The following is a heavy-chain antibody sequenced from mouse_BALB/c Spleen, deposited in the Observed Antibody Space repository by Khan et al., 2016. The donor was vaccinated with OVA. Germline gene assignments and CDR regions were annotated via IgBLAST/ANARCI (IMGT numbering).Heavy chain of an antibody. D-gene: IGHD2-12*01. CDR1: GFSLTTYG. J-gene: IGHJ3*01. CDR2: IWSGGST. V-gene: IGHV2-4-1*01. Sequence: QLQQSGPGLVQPSQSLSLTCTVSGFSLTTYGVHWVRQSPGKGLEWLGVIWSGGSTDYNAAFISRLSISKDNSKSQVFFKMNSLQADDTAIYYCARHSYRYDFTYWGRGTLVTVSA. CDR3: ARHSYRYDFTY.